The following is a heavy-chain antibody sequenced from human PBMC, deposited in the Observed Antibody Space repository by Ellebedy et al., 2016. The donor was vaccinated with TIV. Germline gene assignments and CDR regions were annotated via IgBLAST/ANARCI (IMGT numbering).Heavy chain of an antibody. CDR3: ARLDDFWSGPTNWFDP. V-gene: IGHV4-39*07. J-gene: IGHJ5*02. CDR2: IYYSGST. Sequence: SETLSLTXTVSGGSISSSSYYWGWIRQPPGKGLEWIGSIYYSGSTYYNPSLKSRVTISVDTSKNQFSLKLSSVTAADTAVYYCARLDDFWSGPTNWFDPWGQGTLVTVSS. CDR1: GGSISSSSYY. D-gene: IGHD3-3*01.